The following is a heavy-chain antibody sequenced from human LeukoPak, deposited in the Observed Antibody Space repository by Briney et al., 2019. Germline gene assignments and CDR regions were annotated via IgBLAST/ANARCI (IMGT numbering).Heavy chain of an antibody. CDR2: IQSKNDGGTI. CDR1: GFTFSKAW. D-gene: IGHD2-21*02. CDR3: TPFCGGDCYYLDY. Sequence: GGSLRLSCAASGFTFSKAWMSWVRQAPGKGLEWVGRIQSKNDGGTIDYAAPVKGRFTISRDDSKNTVYLQMNSLKTEDTAVYYCTPFCGGDCYYLDYWGQGTLVTVSP. J-gene: IGHJ4*02. V-gene: IGHV3-15*01.